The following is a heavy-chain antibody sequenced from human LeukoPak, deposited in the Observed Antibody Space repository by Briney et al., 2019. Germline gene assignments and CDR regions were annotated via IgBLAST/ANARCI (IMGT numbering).Heavy chain of an antibody. V-gene: IGHV3-21*01. Sequence: PGGSLRLSCAASGFTFSNYSMNWVRQAPGKGLEWVSSISSNGIYIYYADSVKGRFTISRDNAKNSLYLQMNSLRAEDTAVYYCAKPIPRVYDSSGYYFDAFDIWGQGTMVTVSS. CDR1: GFTFSNYS. CDR3: AKPIPRVYDSSGYYFDAFDI. D-gene: IGHD3-22*01. CDR2: ISSNGIYI. J-gene: IGHJ3*02.